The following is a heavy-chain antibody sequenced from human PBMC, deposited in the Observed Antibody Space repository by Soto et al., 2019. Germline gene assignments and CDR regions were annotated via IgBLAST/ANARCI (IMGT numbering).Heavy chain of an antibody. J-gene: IGHJ4*02. V-gene: IGHV3-73*01. CDR2: IRRKVDNYAT. CDR3: SRWEVGNLRPLDY. CDR1: GFTFSGSA. D-gene: IGHD1-26*01. Sequence: EVQLVESGGDLVQPGGSLKLSCAASGFTFSGSARHWVRQTSGKGLEWVGRIRRKVDNYATAYSASVKGRFTIARDDSKNTAYLQMDSMRTEDTAVYYCSRWEVGNLRPLDYWGQGALVTVSS.